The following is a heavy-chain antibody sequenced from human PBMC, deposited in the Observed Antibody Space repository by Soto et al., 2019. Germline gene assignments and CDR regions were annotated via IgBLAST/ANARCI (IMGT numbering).Heavy chain of an antibody. Sequence: QVPLVQSGAEVQKPGASVKASCKASGYTFTSYGISWVRQAPGQGLEWMGWISADNGNTNSAQKPQGRDTMTTDKHTSTAYRELRSLRSDDTAVYYGARDKGDGSGSYYGYWGQGTLVSVSS. J-gene: IGHJ4*02. CDR3: ARDKGDGSGSYYGY. V-gene: IGHV1-18*01. CDR2: ISADNGNT. D-gene: IGHD3-10*01. CDR1: GYTFTSYG.